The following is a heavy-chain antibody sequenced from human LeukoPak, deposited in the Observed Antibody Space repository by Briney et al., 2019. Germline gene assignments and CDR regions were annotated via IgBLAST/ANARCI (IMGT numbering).Heavy chain of an antibody. CDR3: ARDGYYYGSGSYYRGFDY. V-gene: IGHV1-18*01. Sequence: GASVTVSCKASGSTFTSYGISWVRQAPGQGLEWMGWISAYNGNTNYAQKLQGRVTMTTDTSTSTAYMELRSLRSDDTAVYYCARDGYYYGSGSYYRGFDYWGQGTLVTVSS. CDR1: GSTFTSYG. D-gene: IGHD3-10*01. J-gene: IGHJ4*02. CDR2: ISAYNGNT.